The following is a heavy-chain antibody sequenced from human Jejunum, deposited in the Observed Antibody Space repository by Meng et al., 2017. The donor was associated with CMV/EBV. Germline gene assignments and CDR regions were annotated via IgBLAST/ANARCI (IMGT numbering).Heavy chain of an antibody. CDR3: ARGGNFDP. CDR1: GYTFSTYT. Sequence: QVQLVQSGAEVKKPGASVKVSCKASGYTFSTYTINWVRQAHGRGPEWMGWISTNTGTPTYTQGFTGRFVFSLDTSVSTAYLQISSLKAEDTAVYYCARGGNFDPWGQGTLVTVSS. CDR2: ISTNTGTP. J-gene: IGHJ5*02. V-gene: IGHV7-4-1*02. D-gene: IGHD2/OR15-2a*01.